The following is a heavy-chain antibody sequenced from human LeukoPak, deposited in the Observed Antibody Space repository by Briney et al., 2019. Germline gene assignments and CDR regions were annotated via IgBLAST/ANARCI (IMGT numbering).Heavy chain of an antibody. J-gene: IGHJ4*02. CDR1: GFTFNTYA. Sequence: PGGSLRLSCAASGFTFNTYAMNWVRQAPGKGLEWVSVISGSSGSTYYADSVKGRFAISRENSKNMLYLQMNSLRAEDTAVYYCAFNWIGLLSGYFDYWGQGSLVTVSS. CDR3: AFNWIGLLSGYFDY. D-gene: IGHD1-26*01. V-gene: IGHV3-23*01. CDR2: ISGSSGST.